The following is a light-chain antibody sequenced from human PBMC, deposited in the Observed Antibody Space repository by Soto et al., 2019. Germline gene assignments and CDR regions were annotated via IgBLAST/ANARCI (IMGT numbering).Light chain of an antibody. V-gene: IGKV2-24*01. J-gene: IGKJ2*01. CDR3: MQATQSYP. Sequence: DIVLTQTPLSSPVTLGQPASISCRSSQSLVHGDGNTYFNWLLQRPGQPPRLLMYMISKRFPVVPSRFSGRGAGTDFILKISRVEAEDVGVYYCMQATQSYPFGQGTKLESK. CDR1: QSLVHGDGNTY. CDR2: MIS.